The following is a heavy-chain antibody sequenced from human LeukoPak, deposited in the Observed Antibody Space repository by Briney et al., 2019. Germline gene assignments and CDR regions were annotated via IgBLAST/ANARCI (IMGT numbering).Heavy chain of an antibody. Sequence: PSETLSLTCTVSGGSISSGSYYWSWIRQPAGKGLEWIGRIYTSGSTNYNPSLKSRVTISVDTSKNQFSLKLSSVTAADTAVYYCARARWELLLFDYWRQGTLVTVSS. CDR3: ARARWELLLFDY. CDR1: GGSISSGSYY. J-gene: IGHJ4*02. D-gene: IGHD1-26*01. V-gene: IGHV4-61*02. CDR2: IYTSGST.